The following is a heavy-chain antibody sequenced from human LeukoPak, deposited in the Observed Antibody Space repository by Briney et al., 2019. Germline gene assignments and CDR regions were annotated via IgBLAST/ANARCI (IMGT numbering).Heavy chain of an antibody. Sequence: GGSLRLSCAASGFTFSSYWMNWVRQAPGKRPEWVANIKQDGSEKYYVDSVKGRFTISRDNANNSLYLQMNSLRAEDTAVYYCARGRGGLLWFGEFNSWGQGTLVTVSS. V-gene: IGHV3-7*01. J-gene: IGHJ4*02. CDR3: ARGRGGLLWFGEFNS. D-gene: IGHD3-10*01. CDR1: GFTFSSYW. CDR2: IKQDGSEK.